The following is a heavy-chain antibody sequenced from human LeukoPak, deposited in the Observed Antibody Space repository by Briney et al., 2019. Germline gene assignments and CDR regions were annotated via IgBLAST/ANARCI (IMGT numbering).Heavy chain of an antibody. J-gene: IGHJ1*01. CDR3: ARGVTVTDYGDYVPYFQH. V-gene: IGHV1-46*01. CDR1: GGTFSSYA. D-gene: IGHD4-17*01. CDR2: INPSGGST. Sequence: ASVTVSCKASGGTFSSYAISWVRQAPGQGLEWMGIINPSGGSTSYAQKFQGRVTMTRDTSTSTVYMELSSLRSEDTAVYYCARGVTVTDYGDYVPYFQHWGQGTLVTVSS.